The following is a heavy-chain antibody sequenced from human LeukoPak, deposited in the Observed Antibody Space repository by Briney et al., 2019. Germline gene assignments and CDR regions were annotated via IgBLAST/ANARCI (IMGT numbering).Heavy chain of an antibody. Sequence: GGSLRLSCAASGFTFSSYAMSWVRQAPGKGLEWVSAISGSGGSTYYADSVKGRFTISRDNSKNTLYLQMNSLRAEDTAVYYCAKVLVSYDSSGYFDYWGQGTLVTVSS. J-gene: IGHJ4*02. CDR3: AKVLVSYDSSGYFDY. CDR2: ISGSGGST. V-gene: IGHV3-23*01. CDR1: GFTFSSYA. D-gene: IGHD3-22*01.